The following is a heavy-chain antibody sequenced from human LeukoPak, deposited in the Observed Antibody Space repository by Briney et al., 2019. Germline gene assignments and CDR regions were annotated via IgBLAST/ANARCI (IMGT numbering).Heavy chain of an antibody. D-gene: IGHD3-3*01. J-gene: IGHJ6*02. Sequence: PGGFLRLSCAAYGFTFNTYGMNWVRQAPGKGLEWVAVIWYDGSNKYFADSVKGRFTISRGNSKNTLYLQMNSLRAEDTAVYYCARAGVVDRFYYYGMDVWGQGTTVTVSS. V-gene: IGHV3-33*01. CDR1: GFTFNTYG. CDR2: IWYDGSNK. CDR3: ARAGVVDRFYYYGMDV.